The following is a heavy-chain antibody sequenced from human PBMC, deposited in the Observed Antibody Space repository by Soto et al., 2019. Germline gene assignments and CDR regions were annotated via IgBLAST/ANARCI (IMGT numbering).Heavy chain of an antibody. CDR1: GGSFSGYY. CDR2: INHSGST. CDR3: ARMYSSGWYPLGYYGMDV. V-gene: IGHV4-34*01. Sequence: SETLSLTCAVYGGSFSGYYWSWIRQPPGKGLEWIGEINHSGSTNYNPSLKSRVTISVDTSKNLFSLKLSSVTAADTAVYYCARMYSSGWYPLGYYGMDVWGQGITVTVSS. J-gene: IGHJ6*02. D-gene: IGHD6-19*01.